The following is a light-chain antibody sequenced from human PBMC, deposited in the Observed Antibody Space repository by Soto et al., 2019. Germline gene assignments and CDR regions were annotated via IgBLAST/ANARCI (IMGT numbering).Light chain of an antibody. Sequence: EIVLTPSPATLSLSPGERATLSCRASKSVSSYLAWYQQKPGQAPRLLIYDASNRATGIPPRFSGSGSGTDFTLTIISLEPEDFAVYYCQQRSNWPFLTFGGGTKVEIK. CDR3: QQRSNWPFLT. V-gene: IGKV3-11*01. CDR1: KSVSSY. CDR2: DAS. J-gene: IGKJ4*01.